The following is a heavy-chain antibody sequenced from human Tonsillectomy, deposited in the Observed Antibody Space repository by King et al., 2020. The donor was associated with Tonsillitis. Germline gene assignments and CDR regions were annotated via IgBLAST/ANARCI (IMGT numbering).Heavy chain of an antibody. D-gene: IGHD3/OR15-3a*01. V-gene: IGHV5-51*03. Sequence: QLVQSGAEVKKTGASLKISCKGSGYTFTNYWIGWVRQMPGKGLEWMGIIYPGDSDTRYSPSFQGQVIISADKSINTAYLQLSSLKASDTAMYYCARLPLSFLDWTPLDYWGQGTLVTVSS. J-gene: IGHJ4*02. CDR2: IYPGDSDT. CDR3: ARLPLSFLDWTPLDY. CDR1: GYTFTNYW.